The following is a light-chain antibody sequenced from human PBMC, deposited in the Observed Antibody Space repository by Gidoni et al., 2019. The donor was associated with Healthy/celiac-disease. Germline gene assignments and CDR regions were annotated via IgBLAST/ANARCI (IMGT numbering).Light chain of an antibody. CDR1: QSVSSY. V-gene: IGKV3-11*01. CDR3: QQRSNWPPMYT. CDR2: DAS. Sequence: EIVLTQSPATLYLSPGERATLSCRASQSVSSYLAWYQQKPGQAPRLLIYDASNRATGIPARFSGSGSGTDFTLTISSLEPEDFAVYYCQQRSNWPPMYTFXXXTKLEIK. J-gene: IGKJ2*01.